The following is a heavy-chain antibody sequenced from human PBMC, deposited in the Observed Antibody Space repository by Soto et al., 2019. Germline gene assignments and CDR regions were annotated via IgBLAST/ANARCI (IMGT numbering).Heavy chain of an antibody. CDR1: GGSISSGDYY. CDR3: ARITIFGVVIIGNYWYFDL. D-gene: IGHD3-3*01. Sequence: QVQLQESGPGLVKPSQTLSLTCTVSGGSISSGDYYWSWIRQPPGKGLEWIGYIYYSGSTYYNPSLKSRVTISVDTSKNQFSLKLSSVTAADTAVYYCARITIFGVVIIGNYWYFDLWGRGTLVTVSS. J-gene: IGHJ2*01. CDR2: IYYSGST. V-gene: IGHV4-30-4*01.